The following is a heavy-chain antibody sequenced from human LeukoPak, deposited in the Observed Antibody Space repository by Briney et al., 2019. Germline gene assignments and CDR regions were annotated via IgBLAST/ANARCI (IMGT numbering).Heavy chain of an antibody. V-gene: IGHV1-69*13. CDR3: ASGDIVVVPAAAGIKG. CDR1: GGTFSSCA. D-gene: IGHD2-2*01. J-gene: IGHJ4*02. CDR2: IIPIFGTA. Sequence: SVKVSCKASGGTFSSCAISWVRQAPGQGLEWMGGIIPIFGTANYAQKFQGRVTITADESTSTAYMELSSLRSEDTAVYYCASGDIVVVPAAAGIKGWGQGTLVTVSS.